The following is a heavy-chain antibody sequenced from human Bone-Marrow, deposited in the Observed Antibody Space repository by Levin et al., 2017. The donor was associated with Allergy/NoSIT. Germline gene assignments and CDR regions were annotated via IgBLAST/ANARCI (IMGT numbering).Heavy chain of an antibody. J-gene: IGHJ4*02. CDR3: AKNFYYDSGGFFDY. D-gene: IGHD3-22*01. Sequence: GGSLRLSCVGSGFTFFSHAMSWVRQAPGKGLEWVSTISGNGGSTYYADSVKGRFTISRDNSKNTVYLQMISLRGDDTAVYFCAKNFYYDSGGFFDYWGQGIPVSVSS. CDR1: GFTFFSHA. V-gene: IGHV3-23*01. CDR2: ISGNGGST.